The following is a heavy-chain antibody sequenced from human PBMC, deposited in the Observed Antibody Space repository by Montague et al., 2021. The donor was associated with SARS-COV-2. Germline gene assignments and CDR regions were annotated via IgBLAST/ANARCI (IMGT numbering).Heavy chain of an antibody. V-gene: IGHV4-39*01. Sequence: SETLSLTCTVSGGSISSSSYDWGWIRKPPGKGLEWIGSIYYSGSTYYNPSLESRVTISVDTSKNQFSLKLSSVTAADTAVYYCARNVLLWFGELYYFDYWGQGTLVTVSS. J-gene: IGHJ4*02. CDR1: GGSISSSSYD. CDR3: ARNVLLWFGELYYFDY. CDR2: IYYSGST. D-gene: IGHD3-10*01.